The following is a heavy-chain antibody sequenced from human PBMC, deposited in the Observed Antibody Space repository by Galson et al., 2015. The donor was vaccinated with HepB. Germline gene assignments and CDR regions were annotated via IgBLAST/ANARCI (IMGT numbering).Heavy chain of an antibody. CDR1: GFTFSSHA. D-gene: IGHD1-26*01. CDR2: ISYDGSSK. V-gene: IGHV3-30-3*01. Sequence: SLRLSCAASGFTFSSHAIHWVRQAPGKGLEWVAIISYDGSSKYYADSVKGRFTISRDNSKNTLYLQLNSLRAEDTAVYYCARGGSGSYYYYYYYMDVWGKGTTVTVSS. CDR3: ARGGSGSYYYYYYYMDV. J-gene: IGHJ6*03.